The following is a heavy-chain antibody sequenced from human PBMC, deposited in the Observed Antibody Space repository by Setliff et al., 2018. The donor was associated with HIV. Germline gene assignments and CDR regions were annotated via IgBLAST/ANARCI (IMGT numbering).Heavy chain of an antibody. J-gene: IGHJ5*02. CDR3: ARDRCDSVKCYLYNWFDP. V-gene: IGHV1-3*04. CDR1: GYSFSSHP. D-gene: IGHD3-22*01. Sequence: ASVMVSCKTSGYSFSSHPIHWVRQAPGQRPEWMGWIKTGNGDTQYSQKFRDRVTITRDTSADTVYMELSSLRSEDTAVYYCARDRCDSVKCYLYNWFDPWGQGTLVTVSS. CDR2: IKTGNGDT.